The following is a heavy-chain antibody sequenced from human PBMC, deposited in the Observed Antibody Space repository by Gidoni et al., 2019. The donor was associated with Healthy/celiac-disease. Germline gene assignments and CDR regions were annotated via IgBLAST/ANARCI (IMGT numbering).Heavy chain of an antibody. Sequence: QITLKESGPTLVKPTQTLTLTCTFSGFSLSTSGVGVGWIRQPPGKALEWLALIYWDDDKRYSPSLKSRLTITKDTSKNQVVLTMTNMDPVDTATYYCAHGIAAAGTGAPTFLNYGMDVWGQGTTVTVSS. V-gene: IGHV2-5*02. D-gene: IGHD6-13*01. CDR3: AHGIAAAGTGAPTFLNYGMDV. J-gene: IGHJ6*02. CDR2: IYWDDDK. CDR1: GFSLSTSGVG.